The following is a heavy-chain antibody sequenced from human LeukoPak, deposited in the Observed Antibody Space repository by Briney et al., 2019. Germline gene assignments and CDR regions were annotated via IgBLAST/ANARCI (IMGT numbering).Heavy chain of an antibody. Sequence: SVKVSCKASGGTFSSYAISWVRQAPGQGLEWMGRIIPILGIANYAQKFQGRVTTTADKSTSTAYMELSSLRSEDTAVYYCARDTKDGYNPTDHWGQGTLVTVSS. V-gene: IGHV1-69*04. CDR3: ARDTKDGYNPTDH. CDR1: GGTFSSYA. CDR2: IIPILGIA. D-gene: IGHD5-24*01. J-gene: IGHJ4*02.